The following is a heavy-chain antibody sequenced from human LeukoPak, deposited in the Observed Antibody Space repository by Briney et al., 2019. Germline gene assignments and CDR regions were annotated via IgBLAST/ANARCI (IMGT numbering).Heavy chain of an antibody. D-gene: IGHD5-12*01. CDR3: AKEMKPWMHFDY. V-gene: IGHV3-30*18. CDR2: ISHDGSNT. Sequence: GGSLRLSCAASGFTFSRSAVHWVRQAPGKGLEWVAVISHDGSNTDYTDSVKGRFTISRDNSKNTLYLQMNRLRAKDTAVYYCAKEMKPWMHFDYWGQGTLVTVSS. J-gene: IGHJ4*02. CDR1: GFTFSRSA.